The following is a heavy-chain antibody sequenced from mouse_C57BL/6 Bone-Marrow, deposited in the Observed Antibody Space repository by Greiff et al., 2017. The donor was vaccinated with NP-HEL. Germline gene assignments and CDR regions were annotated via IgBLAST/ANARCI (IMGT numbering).Heavy chain of an antibody. D-gene: IGHD2-3*01. V-gene: IGHV1-63*01. Sequence: QVHVKQSGAELVRPGTSVKMSCKASGYTFTNYWIGWAKQRPGHGLEWIGDIYPGGGYTNYNEKFKGKATLTADKSSSTAYMQFSSLTSEDSAIYYCARQTYDYFDYWGQGTTLTVSS. CDR3: ARQTYDYFDY. CDR1: GYTFTNYW. CDR2: IYPGGGYT. J-gene: IGHJ2*01.